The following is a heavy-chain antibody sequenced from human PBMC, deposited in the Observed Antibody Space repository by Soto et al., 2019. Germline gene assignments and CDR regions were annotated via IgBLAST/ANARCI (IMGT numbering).Heavy chain of an antibody. V-gene: IGHV4-34*01. CDR1: GGSFSGYY. J-gene: IGHJ4*02. D-gene: IGHD2-15*01. CDR2: INHSGST. Sequence: PSETLSLTCAVYGGSFSGYYWSWIRQPPGKGLEWIGEINHSGSTNYNPSLKSRVTISVDTSKNQFSLKLSSVTAADTAVYYCARAVPRDCSGDSCYSVREDWGQGTLVTVTS. CDR3: ARAVPRDCSGDSCYSVRED.